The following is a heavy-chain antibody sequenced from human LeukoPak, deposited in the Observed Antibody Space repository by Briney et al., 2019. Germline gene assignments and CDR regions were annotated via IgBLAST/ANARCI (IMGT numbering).Heavy chain of an antibody. D-gene: IGHD2-21*02. CDR2: MNPNSGNT. J-gene: IGHJ4*02. Sequence: ASVKVSCKASGYTFTSYDINWVRQATGQGLEWMGWMNPNSGNTDFAQKFQGRVTMTRNTSISTAYMELSSLRSEDTAMYYCERGLRVTARPAGYWGQGTLVTVSS. CDR3: ERGLRVTARPAGY. CDR1: GYTFTSYD. V-gene: IGHV1-8*01.